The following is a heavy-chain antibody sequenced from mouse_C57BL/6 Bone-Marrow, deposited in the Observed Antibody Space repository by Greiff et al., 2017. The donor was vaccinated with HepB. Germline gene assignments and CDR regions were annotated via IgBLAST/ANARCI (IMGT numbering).Heavy chain of an antibody. V-gene: IGHV1-52*01. J-gene: IGHJ1*03. D-gene: IGHD1-1*01. CDR1: GYTFTSYW. CDR2: IDPSDSET. Sequence: QVQLQQPGAELVRPGSSVKLSCKASGYTFTSYWMHWVKQRPIQGLEWIGNIDPSDSETHYNQKFKDKATLTVDKSSSTAYMQLSSLTSEDSAVSYCAKRTRGSSYLYFDVWGTGTTVTVSS. CDR3: AKRTRGSSYLYFDV.